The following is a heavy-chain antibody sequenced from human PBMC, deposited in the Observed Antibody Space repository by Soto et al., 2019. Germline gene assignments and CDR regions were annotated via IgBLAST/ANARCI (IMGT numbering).Heavy chain of an antibody. D-gene: IGHD1-26*01. CDR1: CGSFSGYY. Sequence: QVQLQQWGAGLLKPSETLSLTCAVYCGSFSGYYWSWIRQPPGQGLEWIVEINHSGITNYNPSLQSRVTISVDTSKTQFSLKLSSVTAADTAVYYCARDQPELHAFDAWGQGPLVTVSS. J-gene: IGHJ4*02. CDR3: ARDQPELHAFDA. CDR2: INHSGIT. V-gene: IGHV4-34*01.